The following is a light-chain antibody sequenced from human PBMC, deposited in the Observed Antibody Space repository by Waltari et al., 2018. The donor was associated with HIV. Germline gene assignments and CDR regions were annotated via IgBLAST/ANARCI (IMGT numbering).Light chain of an antibody. CDR2: GVT. V-gene: IGLV2-14*03. Sequence: QSALTQPASVSGSPGRSVPISCTGGKTAMGAFDLATCYQQRSGEAPQLIIFGVTSRPSGVSSRFSGFKSGHTASLTISGLHDGDEAYYFCSSYSPLKTILFGGGTKLTV. CDR3: SSYSPLKTIL. CDR1: KTAMGAFDL. J-gene: IGLJ3*02.